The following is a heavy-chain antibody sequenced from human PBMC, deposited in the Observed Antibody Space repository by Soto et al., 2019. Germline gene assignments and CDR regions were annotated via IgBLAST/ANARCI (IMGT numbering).Heavy chain of an antibody. D-gene: IGHD3-3*01. J-gene: IGHJ6*02. V-gene: IGHV3-30-3*01. CDR3: ARSYYDFWSGYLTYYYYGMDV. Sequence: GGSLRLSCAASGFTFSSYAMHWVRQAPGKGLEWVAVISYDGSNKYYADSVKGRITISRDNSKNTLYLQMNSLRAEDTAVYYCARSYYDFWSGYLTYYYYGMDVWGQGTTVTVSS. CDR1: GFTFSSYA. CDR2: ISYDGSNK.